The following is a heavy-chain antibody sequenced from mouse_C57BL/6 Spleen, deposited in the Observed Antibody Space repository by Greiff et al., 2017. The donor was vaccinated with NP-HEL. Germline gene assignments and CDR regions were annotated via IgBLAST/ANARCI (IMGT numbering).Heavy chain of an antibody. D-gene: IGHD2-4*01. V-gene: IGHV3-6*01. CDR1: GYSITSGYY. Sequence: ESGPGLVKPSQSLSLTCSVTGYSITSGYYWNWIRQFPGNKLEWMGYISYDGSNNYNPSLKNRISITRDTSKNQFFLKLNSVTTEDTATYYCARENDYDWDYYAMDYWGQGTSVTVSS. J-gene: IGHJ4*01. CDR3: ARENDYDWDYYAMDY. CDR2: ISYDGSN.